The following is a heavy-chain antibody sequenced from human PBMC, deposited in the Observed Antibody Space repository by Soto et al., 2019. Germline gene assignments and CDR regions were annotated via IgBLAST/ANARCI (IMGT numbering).Heavy chain of an antibody. CDR3: ARPPTSRYCGKWLRGDFDC. CDR1: GFTFSSNW. Sequence: GGSLRLSCAASGFTFSSNWMSWVRQAPGKGLEWVTNIKQDGSEKYYVDSVKGRFTISRDNAKNALYLRMNSLRAEYTAVYYCARPPTSRYCGKWLRGDFDCWGQGTRVGVSS. D-gene: IGHD2-21*01. J-gene: IGHJ4*02. CDR2: IKQDGSEK. V-gene: IGHV3-7*01.